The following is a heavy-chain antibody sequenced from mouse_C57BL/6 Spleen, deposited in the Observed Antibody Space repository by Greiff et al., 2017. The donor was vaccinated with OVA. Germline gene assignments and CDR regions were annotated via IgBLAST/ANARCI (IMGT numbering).Heavy chain of an antibody. CDR1: GFTFSSYG. J-gene: IGHJ4*01. D-gene: IGHD1-1*01. Sequence: EVKLVESGGDLVKPGGSLKLSCAASGFTFSSYGMSWVRQTPDKRLEWVATISSGGSYTYYPDSVKGRFTISRDNAKNTLYLQMSSLKSEDTAMYYCARQAYYYGSSYPYYYAMDYWGQGTSVTVSS. CDR2: ISSGGSYT. CDR3: ARQAYYYGSSYPYYYAMDY. V-gene: IGHV5-6*02.